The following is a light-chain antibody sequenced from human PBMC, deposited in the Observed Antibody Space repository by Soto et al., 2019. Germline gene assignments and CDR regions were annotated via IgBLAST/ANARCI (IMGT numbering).Light chain of an antibody. CDR3: ASYTGTYPLV. CDR2: DVN. CDR1: IDDVGAYNY. J-gene: IGLJ1*01. V-gene: IGLV2-14*01. Sequence: QSVLTQPASVSGSPGQTITISCPGTIDDVGAYNYVSWHQQRPGSAPQLLIYDVNNRPPGASNRFSGSRSAHPAYLTISGLPSDDEANYHCASYTGTYPLVFGTGTKVTVL.